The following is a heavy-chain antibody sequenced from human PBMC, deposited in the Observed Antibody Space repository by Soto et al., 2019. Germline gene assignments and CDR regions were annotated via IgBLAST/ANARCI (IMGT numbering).Heavy chain of an antibody. Sequence: QVQLQQWGAGLLKISETLSLTCAVYGGSFSGYYWSWIRQPPGKGPEWFGEIHHSGSTNYNPSHMRRHTKSVDTSKNQFCLKLSSAPAADTAVYYCARRAEVVPAATLYYWGQGNLVTVSS. CDR3: ARRAEVVPAATLYY. CDR2: IHHSGST. J-gene: IGHJ4*02. D-gene: IGHD2-2*01. CDR1: GGSFSGYY. V-gene: IGHV4-34*01.